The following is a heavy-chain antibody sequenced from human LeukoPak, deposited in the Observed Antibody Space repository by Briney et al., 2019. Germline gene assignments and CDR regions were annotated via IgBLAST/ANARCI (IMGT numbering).Heavy chain of an antibody. Sequence: GGSLRLSCAASGFNFRDHWMDWVRQAPGKGLEWVGHIKTDGSETYYLDSLRGRFSISRDNTNNALYLQMNSLRVEDTAVYYCVKNNGWFHLAQWGQGTLVTASS. CDR1: GFNFRDHW. CDR2: IKTDGSET. J-gene: IGHJ4*02. V-gene: IGHV3-7*03. D-gene: IGHD6-19*01. CDR3: VKNNGWFHLAQ.